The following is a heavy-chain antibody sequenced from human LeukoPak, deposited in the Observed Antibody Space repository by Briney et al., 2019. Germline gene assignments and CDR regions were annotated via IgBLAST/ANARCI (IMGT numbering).Heavy chain of an antibody. D-gene: IGHD4-11*01. CDR2: IKQGGSEI. V-gene: IGHV3-7*01. J-gene: IGHJ4*02. Sequence: GGSLRLSCSASGFTFSRFWMSWVRQAPGKGLEYVALIKQGGSEIYHMDSVKGRFTISRDDATNSLYLQMNSLRVEDTALYYCAKDRESESDSEGDYWGQGTLVTVSS. CDR1: GFTFSRFW. CDR3: AKDRESESDSEGDY.